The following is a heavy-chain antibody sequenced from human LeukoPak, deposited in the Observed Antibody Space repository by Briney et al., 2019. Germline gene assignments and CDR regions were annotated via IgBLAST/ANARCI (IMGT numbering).Heavy chain of an antibody. V-gene: IGHV3-48*04. D-gene: IGHD1-26*01. CDR1: GFNFSTYS. CDR3: ARDLYSGSYSDDY. J-gene: IGHJ4*02. Sequence: GGSLRLSCAASGFNFSTYSMNWVRQAPGKGLEWLSYISSTSNPIYYADSVKGRFTISRDDAKNSLSLQMNSLRAEDTAIYYCARDLYSGSYSDDYWGQGTLVTVSS. CDR2: ISSTSNPI.